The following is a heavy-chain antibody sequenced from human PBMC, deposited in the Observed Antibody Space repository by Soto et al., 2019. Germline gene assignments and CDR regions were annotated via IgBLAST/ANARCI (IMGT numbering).Heavy chain of an antibody. CDR3: AGTGTRLLDAFDI. CDR2: IYPGDSDT. D-gene: IGHD7-27*01. Sequence: GESLKISCKGSGYSFTSYWIGWVRQMPGKGLEWVGIIYPGDSDTRYSPSFQGQVTISADKSISTAYLQWSSLKASDTAMYYCAGTGTRLLDAFDIWGQGTMVTVSS. J-gene: IGHJ3*02. V-gene: IGHV5-51*01. CDR1: GYSFTSYW.